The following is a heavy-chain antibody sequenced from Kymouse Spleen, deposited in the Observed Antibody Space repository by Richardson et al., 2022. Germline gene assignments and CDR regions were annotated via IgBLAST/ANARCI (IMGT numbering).Heavy chain of an antibody. CDR3: ARGGDYSNRNWFDP. CDR2: INHSGST. V-gene: IGHV4-34*01. J-gene: IGHJ5*02. CDR1: GGSFSGYY. D-gene: IGHD4-11,IGHD4-11*01. Sequence: QVQLQQWGAGLLKPSETLSLTCAVYGGSFSGYYWSWIRQPPGKGLEWIGEINHSGSTNYNPSLKSRVTISVDTSKNQFSLKLSSVTAADTAVYYCARGGDYSNRNWFDPWGQGTLVTVSS.